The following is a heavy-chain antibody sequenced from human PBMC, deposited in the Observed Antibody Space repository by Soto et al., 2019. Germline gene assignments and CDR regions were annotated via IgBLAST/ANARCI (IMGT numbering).Heavy chain of an antibody. V-gene: IGHV1-46*01. Sequence: QVQLVQSGAEVKKPGASVKVSCKASGYTFTSYYMHWVRQAPGQGLEWMGIINPSGGSTSYAQKLQGRVTMTRDTSTSTVYMELSSVRSEDTAVYYCARDLFRYYDSSGYLDYWGQGTLVTVSS. CDR2: INPSGGST. CDR1: GYTFTSYY. CDR3: ARDLFRYYDSSGYLDY. J-gene: IGHJ4*02. D-gene: IGHD3-22*01.